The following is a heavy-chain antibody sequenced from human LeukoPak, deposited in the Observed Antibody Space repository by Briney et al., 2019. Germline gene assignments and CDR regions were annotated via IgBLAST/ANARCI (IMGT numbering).Heavy chain of an antibody. Sequence: SETLSLTCAVYGGSFSGYYWSWIRQPAGKGLEWIGRIYTSGSTNYNPSLKSRVTMSVDTSKNQFSLKLSSVTAADTAVYYCARRDPNYYDSSGYYPGWGQGTLVTVSS. J-gene: IGHJ4*02. CDR2: IYTSGST. D-gene: IGHD3-22*01. CDR1: GGSFSGYY. V-gene: IGHV4-59*10. CDR3: ARRDPNYYDSSGYYPG.